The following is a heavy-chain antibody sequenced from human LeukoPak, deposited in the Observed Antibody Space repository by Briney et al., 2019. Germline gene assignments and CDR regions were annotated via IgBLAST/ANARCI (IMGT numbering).Heavy chain of an antibody. CDR3: GRVSGLWNDY. Sequence: GGSLRLSCAASGFTVSTNSMRWVRQVPGKGLEWVSIIYSGGSTDYADSVKGRFTISRDNSKNTLYLQMNSLRAEDTAVYYCGRVSGLWNDYWGQGTLVTVSS. V-gene: IGHV3-53*01. CDR1: GFTVSTNS. CDR2: IYSGGST. D-gene: IGHD5-18*01. J-gene: IGHJ4*02.